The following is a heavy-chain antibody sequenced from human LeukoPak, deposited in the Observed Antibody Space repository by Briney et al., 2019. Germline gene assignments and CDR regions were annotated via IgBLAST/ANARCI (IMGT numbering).Heavy chain of an antibody. CDR3: ARHYYGSGSWNWFDP. D-gene: IGHD3-10*01. CDR1: GGSISGYY. J-gene: IGHJ5*02. Sequence: SETLSLTCSVSGGSISGYYWSWIRQPPGKGLEWIGYIYNSGSSKYNPSLMSRVTISVETSKNQFSLKLSSVTAADTAVYYCARHYYGSGSWNWFDPWGQGTLVTVSS. CDR2: IYNSGSS. V-gene: IGHV4-59*08.